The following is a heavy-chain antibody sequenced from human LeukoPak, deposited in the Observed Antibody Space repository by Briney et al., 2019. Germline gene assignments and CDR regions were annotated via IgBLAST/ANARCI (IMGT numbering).Heavy chain of an antibody. CDR2: INPNSGGT. J-gene: IGHJ4*02. D-gene: IGHD1-26*01. V-gene: IGHV1-2*02. Sequence: ASVQVSCKASGYTFTDYYVHWVRQAPGQGLEWMGWINPNSGGTNYAQKFQGRVTMTRDTSPSTAYAELSRLRSDDTAVYYCAREGPIVGATHLVDYWGQGTLVTVCS. CDR1: GYTFTDYY. CDR3: AREGPIVGATHLVDY.